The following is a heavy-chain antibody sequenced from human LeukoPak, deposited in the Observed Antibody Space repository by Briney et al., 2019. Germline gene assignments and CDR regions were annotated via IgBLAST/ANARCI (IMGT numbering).Heavy chain of an antibody. Sequence: GSLRLSCAASGFTFSDYYMSWIRQPPGKGLEWIGEINHSGSTNYNPSLKSRVTISVDTSKNQFSLKLSSVTAADTAVYYCARGVSSGYFTSWGQGTLVSVSS. J-gene: IGHJ4*02. CDR3: ARGVSSGYFTS. CDR2: INHSGST. CDR1: GFTFSDYY. V-gene: IGHV4-34*01. D-gene: IGHD3-22*01.